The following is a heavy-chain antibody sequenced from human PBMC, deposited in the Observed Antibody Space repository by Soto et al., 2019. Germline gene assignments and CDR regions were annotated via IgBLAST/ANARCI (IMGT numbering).Heavy chain of an antibody. J-gene: IGHJ5*02. V-gene: IGHV3-30*18. Sequence: GGSLRLSCAASGFTFSSYGMHWVRQAPGKGLEWVAVISYDGSNKYYADSVKGRFTISRDNSKNTLYLQMNSLRAEDTAVYYCAKDQKPQYYCSGSYRPGGFDPWGQGTLVTVSS. D-gene: IGHD3-10*01. CDR2: ISYDGSNK. CDR1: GFTFSSYG. CDR3: AKDQKPQYYCSGSYRPGGFDP.